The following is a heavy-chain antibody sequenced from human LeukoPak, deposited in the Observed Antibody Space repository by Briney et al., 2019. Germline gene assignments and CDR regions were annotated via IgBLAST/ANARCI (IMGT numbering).Heavy chain of an antibody. D-gene: IGHD6-19*01. V-gene: IGHV4-59*01. Sequence: PSETLSLTCTVSGGSISSYYWSWIRQPPGKGLEWIGYIYYSGSTNYNPSLKSRVTISVDTSKNQFSLKLSSVTAADTAVYYCATKVAQWLDYWFDPWGQGTLVTVSS. CDR2: IYYSGST. J-gene: IGHJ5*02. CDR3: ATKVAQWLDYWFDP. CDR1: GGSISSYY.